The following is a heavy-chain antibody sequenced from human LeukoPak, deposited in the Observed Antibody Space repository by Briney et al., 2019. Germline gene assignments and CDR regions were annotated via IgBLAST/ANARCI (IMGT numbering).Heavy chain of an antibody. J-gene: IGHJ4*02. V-gene: IGHV3-11*04. D-gene: IGHD6-6*01. CDR1: GFTFTDYY. Sequence: GRSLRLSCAASGFTFTDYYLGWILQAPGKGLEWVAYISSTGSLMYYAHSVKGRFTISRDNAQNLVYLQMNSLRAEDTAVYYCGGEPYGTSSDRLDYWGQGTLVTVSS. CDR3: GGEPYGTSSDRLDY. CDR2: ISSTGSLM.